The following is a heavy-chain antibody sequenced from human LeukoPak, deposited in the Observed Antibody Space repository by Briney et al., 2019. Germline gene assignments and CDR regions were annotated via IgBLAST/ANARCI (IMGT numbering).Heavy chain of an antibody. J-gene: IGHJ4*02. D-gene: IGHD3-22*01. V-gene: IGHV3-23*01. CDR3: AKSGQYYYDSSGYYPGGDFDY. CDR1: GFTFSSYG. Sequence: GGSPRLSCAGSGFTFSSYGMSWVRQAPGKGLEWVSAISGSGGSTYYADSVKGRFTISRDNSKNTLYLQMNSLRAEDTAVYYCAKSGQYYYDSSGYYPGGDFDYWGQGTLVTVSS. CDR2: ISGSGGST.